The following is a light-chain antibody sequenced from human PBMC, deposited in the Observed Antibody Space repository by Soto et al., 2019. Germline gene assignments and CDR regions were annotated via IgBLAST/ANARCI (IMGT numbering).Light chain of an antibody. CDR1: SSNIGAGYD. V-gene: IGLV1-40*01. J-gene: IGLJ2*01. CDR2: GNS. CDR3: QSYDSSLSAAV. Sequence: QSVLTQPPSVSGAPGQKVIISCTGSSSNIGAGYDVHWYQQLPGTAPKLLIYGNSNRPSGVPDRLSGSKSGTSASLAITGLQVEDEADYYCQSYDSSLSAAVFGGGTQLTV.